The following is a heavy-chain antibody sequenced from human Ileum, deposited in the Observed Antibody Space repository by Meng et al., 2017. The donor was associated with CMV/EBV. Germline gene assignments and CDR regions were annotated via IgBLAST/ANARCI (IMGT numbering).Heavy chain of an antibody. J-gene: IGHJ5*02. V-gene: IGHV3-48*03. CDR3: ARIERDQVMWGWLDP. CDR1: GLPFSRYE. CDR2: IIGSGNTI. Sequence: GESLKISCAASGLPFSRYEMNWVRQAPGKGLECVSYIIGSGNTIYYADSVRGRFHISRDNANNSLYLPMNSLRGADTAVDYCARIERDQVMWGWLDPWGQGTLVTVSS. D-gene: IGHD2-21*01.